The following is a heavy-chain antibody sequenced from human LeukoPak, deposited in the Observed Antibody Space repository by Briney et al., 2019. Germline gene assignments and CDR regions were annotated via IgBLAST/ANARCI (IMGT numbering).Heavy chain of an antibody. D-gene: IGHD3-16*01. CDR2: INHSGST. CDR3: ARFASGGSYFDY. J-gene: IGHJ4*02. Sequence: SETLSLTCAVYGGSFSGYYWSWIRQPPGKGLEWIGEINHSGSTNYNPSLKSRVTISVDTSKNQFSLKLSSVTAADTAVYYCARFASGGSYFDYWGQGTLVTVSS. V-gene: IGHV4-34*01. CDR1: GGSFSGYY.